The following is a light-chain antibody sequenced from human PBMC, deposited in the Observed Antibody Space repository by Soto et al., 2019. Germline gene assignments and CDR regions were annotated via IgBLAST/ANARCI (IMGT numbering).Light chain of an antibody. CDR1: SSDVGGYNH. Sequence: QSALTQPASVSGSPGQSITISCTGTSSDVGGYNHVSWYQQYPGKAPKVIIYELSNRPSGISNRFSGSKSGNTASLTISGLRAEDEADYYCSSYTSSSTLLYVFGTGTKVTVL. J-gene: IGLJ1*01. V-gene: IGLV2-14*01. CDR2: ELS. CDR3: SSYTSSSTLLYV.